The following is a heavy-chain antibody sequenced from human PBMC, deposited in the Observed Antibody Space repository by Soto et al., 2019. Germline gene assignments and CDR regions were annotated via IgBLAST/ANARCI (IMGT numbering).Heavy chain of an antibody. Sequence: PSETLSLTCTVSGGSISSYYWSWIRQPPGKGLEWIGYIYYSGSTNYNPSLKSRVTISVDTSKNQFSLKLSSVTAADTAVYYCARSSYYYYDSSGYDYWGQGTLVTVSS. J-gene: IGHJ4*02. CDR2: IYYSGST. CDR3: ARSSYYYYDSSGYDY. D-gene: IGHD3-22*01. V-gene: IGHV4-59*01. CDR1: GGSISSYY.